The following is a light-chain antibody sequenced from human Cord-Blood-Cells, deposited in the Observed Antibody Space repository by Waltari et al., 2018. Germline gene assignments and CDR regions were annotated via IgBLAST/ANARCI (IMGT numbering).Light chain of an antibody. CDR1: QSVSSN. V-gene: IGKV3-15*01. CDR2: GAS. CDR3: QQYNNWPPWT. J-gene: IGKJ1*01. Sequence: ELVMTQSPATLSVSPGERATLSCRASQSVSSNLAWYQQKPGQAPRLLIYGASTRATGIPARFSGSGSVTEFTLTISSLQSEDFAFYYCQQYNNWPPWTFGQGTKVEIK.